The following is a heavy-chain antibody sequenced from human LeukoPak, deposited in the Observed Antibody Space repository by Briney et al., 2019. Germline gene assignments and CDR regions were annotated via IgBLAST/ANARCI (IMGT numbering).Heavy chain of an antibody. Sequence: PGGSLRLSCAASGFTFSSYWMSWVRQAPGKGLEWVANIKQDGSEKYYVDSVKGRFTISRDNAKNSLYLQMNSLRAEDTAVYYCARDRVVVVPAAIGEFDYWGQGTLVTVSS. CDR1: GFTFSSYW. CDR3: ARDRVVVVPAAIGEFDY. D-gene: IGHD2-2*02. CDR2: IKQDGSEK. V-gene: IGHV3-7*01. J-gene: IGHJ4*02.